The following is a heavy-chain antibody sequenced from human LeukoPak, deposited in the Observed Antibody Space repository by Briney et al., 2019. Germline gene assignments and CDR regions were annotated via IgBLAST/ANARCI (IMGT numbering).Heavy chain of an antibody. J-gene: IGHJ4*02. D-gene: IGHD5-18*01. CDR2: IYTSGST. Sequence: PSQTLSLTCTVSVGSISSGSYCWSSIRQHAGKGLEWIGRIYTSGSTNYNPSLKSRVTISVGTSTNHVSLKLSSVIATATAVYYWASVVGYSDEYSFDYWGQGTLVTVSS. CDR3: ASVVGYSDEYSFDY. CDR1: VGSISSGSYC. V-gene: IGHV4-61*02.